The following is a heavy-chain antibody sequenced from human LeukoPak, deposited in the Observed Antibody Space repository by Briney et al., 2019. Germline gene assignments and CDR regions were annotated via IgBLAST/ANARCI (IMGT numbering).Heavy chain of an antibody. D-gene: IGHD4-17*01. Sequence: GASVKVSCKASGYSFTSHYMHWVRQAPGQGLEWMGLINPSGSSTLYAQKFQGRVTMTRDTSISTAYMELTGLTSDDTAVYYCASRSSTVAKFPFHYWGQGTLVTVSS. J-gene: IGHJ4*02. CDR1: GYSFTSHY. CDR3: ASRSSTVAKFPFHY. V-gene: IGHV1-46*01. CDR2: INPSGSST.